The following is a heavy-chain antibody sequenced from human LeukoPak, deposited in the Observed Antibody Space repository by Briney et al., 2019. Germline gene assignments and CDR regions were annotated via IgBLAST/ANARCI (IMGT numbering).Heavy chain of an antibody. Sequence: SGGSLRLSCAASGFAFSAFGIHWVRQAPGKGLEXVXFIEYDGSSKLYGDSVKGRFTISRDNSKNTLYLQMNSLGPEDTAVYYCAKGSRGGYYYFDYWGQGTLVTVSS. D-gene: IGHD3-22*01. CDR3: AKGSRGGYYYFDY. J-gene: IGHJ4*02. CDR2: IEYDGSSK. V-gene: IGHV3-30*02. CDR1: GFAFSAFG.